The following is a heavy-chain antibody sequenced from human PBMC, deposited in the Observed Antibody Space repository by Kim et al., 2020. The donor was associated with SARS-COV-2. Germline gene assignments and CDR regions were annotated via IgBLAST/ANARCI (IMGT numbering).Heavy chain of an antibody. J-gene: IGHJ5*02. D-gene: IGHD3-22*01. CDR3: ARDAAANNYDSSGYYYLEMGNWFDP. CDR1: GFTFSRFW. Sequence: GGSLRLSCAASGFTFSRFWMHWVRQVPGKGLVWVSRIDPDGRRTAYADSVKGRFTTPRDNAKNTLYLQMDSLRAEDSAVYYCARDAAANNYDSSGYYYLEMGNWFDPWGQGTLVTVSS. V-gene: IGHV3-74*01. CDR2: IDPDGRRT.